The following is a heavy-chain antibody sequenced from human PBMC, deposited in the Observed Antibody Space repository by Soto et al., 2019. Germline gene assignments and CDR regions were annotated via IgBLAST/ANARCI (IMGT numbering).Heavy chain of an antibody. Sequence: HPGGSLRLSCSGSGFTFGDYAINWVRQAPGKGLEWVAVISGDGINKYIPHSVKGRFVISRDNSKNSVFLQMSSLGPQDTAIYYCARRLTTSVTALGYWGQGTLVTVSS. V-gene: IGHV3-30*09. D-gene: IGHD4-17*01. CDR3: ARRLTTSVTALGY. J-gene: IGHJ4*02. CDR2: ISGDGINK. CDR1: GFTFGDYA.